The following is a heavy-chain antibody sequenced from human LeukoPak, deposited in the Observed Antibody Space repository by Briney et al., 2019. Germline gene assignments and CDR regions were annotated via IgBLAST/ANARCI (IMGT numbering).Heavy chain of an antibody. CDR3: AREGYTYGYSSDEDWFDP. J-gene: IGHJ5*02. V-gene: IGHV1-69*06. CDR1: GGTFSSYA. CDR2: IIPIFGTA. Sequence: SVKVSCKASGGTFSSYAISWVRQAPGQGLEWMGGIIPIFGTANYAQKFQGRVTITADKSTSTAYMGLSSLRSEDTAVYYCAREGYTYGYSSDEDWFDPWGQGTLVTVSS. D-gene: IGHD5-18*01.